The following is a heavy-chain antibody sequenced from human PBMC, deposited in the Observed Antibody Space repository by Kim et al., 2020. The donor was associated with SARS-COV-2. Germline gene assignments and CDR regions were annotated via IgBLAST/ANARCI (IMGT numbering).Heavy chain of an antibody. D-gene: IGHD2-8*01. CDR2: ISYDGSNK. CDR3: ARAHPTYAAFDI. Sequence: GGSLRLSCAASGFTFSSYAMHWVRQAPGKGLEWVAVISYDGSNKYYADSVKGRFTISRDNSKNTLYLQMNSLRAEDTAVYYCARAHPTYAAFDIWGQGTMVTVSS. J-gene: IGHJ3*02. CDR1: GFTFSSYA. V-gene: IGHV3-30-3*01.